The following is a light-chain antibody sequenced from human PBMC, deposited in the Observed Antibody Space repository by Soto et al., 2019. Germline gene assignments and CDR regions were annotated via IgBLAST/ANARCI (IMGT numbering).Light chain of an antibody. CDR2: DAS. J-gene: IGKJ3*01. Sequence: EIVLTQSPATLSLSPGERATLSCRASQSVSSYLAWYQQKPGKAPRLLIYDASNRATGIPARFSGSGSGTDFPLPISSREPEDFAVYYCQQRSNWPSFGPGTKVDIK. CDR3: QQRSNWPS. CDR1: QSVSSY. V-gene: IGKV3-11*01.